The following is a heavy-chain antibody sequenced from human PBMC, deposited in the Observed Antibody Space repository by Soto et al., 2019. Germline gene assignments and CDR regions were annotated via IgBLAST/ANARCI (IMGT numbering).Heavy chain of an antibody. D-gene: IGHD6-13*01. CDR2: INHSGST. Sequence: TSETLSLTCAVYGGSFSGYYWSWIRRPPGKGLEWIGEINHSGSTNYNPSLKSRVTISVDTSKNQFSLKLSSVTAADTAVYYCARVSSSWSYYYYGMDVWGQGTTVTVSS. CDR3: ARVSSSWSYYYYGMDV. J-gene: IGHJ6*02. V-gene: IGHV4-34*01. CDR1: GGSFSGYY.